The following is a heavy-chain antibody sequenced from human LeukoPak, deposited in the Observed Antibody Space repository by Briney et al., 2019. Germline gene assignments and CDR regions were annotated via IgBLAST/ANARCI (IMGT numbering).Heavy chain of an antibody. Sequence: GRSLRLSCAASGFTFSSYAMHWVRQAPGKGLEWVAVISNDGTKKYYADSVKGRFTVSKDNSKNTLYLQMSSLRPEDTAVYYCAKEEYRGYSYGSGDYWGQGTLVTVSS. CDR2: ISNDGTKK. CDR3: AKEEYRGYSYGSGDY. J-gene: IGHJ4*02. D-gene: IGHD5-18*01. CDR1: GFTFSSYA. V-gene: IGHV3-30*18.